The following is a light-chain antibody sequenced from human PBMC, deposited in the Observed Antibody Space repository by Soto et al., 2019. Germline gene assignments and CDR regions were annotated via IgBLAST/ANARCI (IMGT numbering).Light chain of an antibody. CDR2: EVI. Sequence: QSALTQPASVSGSPGQSITISCTGTSSDIGAYNYVSWYRQHPGKAPKLMIYEVINRTSGVSNRFSGSKSGNTASLTISGLQAEDEADYYCSSYTSSSTTPYVYGTGTKLTVL. CDR1: SSDIGAYNY. V-gene: IGLV2-14*01. J-gene: IGLJ1*01. CDR3: SSYTSSSTTPYV.